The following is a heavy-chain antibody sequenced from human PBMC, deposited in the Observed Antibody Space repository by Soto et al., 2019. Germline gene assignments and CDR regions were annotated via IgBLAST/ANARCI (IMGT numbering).Heavy chain of an antibody. J-gene: IGHJ6*02. Sequence: GGSLRLSCAASGFTFSSYAMHWVRQAPGKGLEWVAVISYDGSNKYYADSVKGRFTISRDNSKNTLYLQMNSLRAEDTAVYYCARDRGGHQLLLRAWYYYCGMDVWGQGTTVTVSS. CDR3: ARDRGGHQLLLRAWYYYCGMDV. CDR1: GFTFSSYA. D-gene: IGHD2-2*01. CDR2: ISYDGSNK. V-gene: IGHV3-30-3*01.